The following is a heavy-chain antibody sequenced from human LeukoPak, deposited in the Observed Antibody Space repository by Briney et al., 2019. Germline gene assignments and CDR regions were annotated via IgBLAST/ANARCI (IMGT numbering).Heavy chain of an antibody. CDR1: GFTFSSYG. CDR2: IKEDGSEK. D-gene: IGHD5-18*01. V-gene: IGHV3-7*01. CDR3: ARGLGYSYGNGDY. Sequence: GSLRLSCAASGFTFSSYGMHWVRQAPGKGLEWVANIKEDGSEKYYVDSVKGRFTISRDNAKNSLYLQMNSLTAGDTAVYFCARGLGYSYGNGDYWGQGTLVTVSS. J-gene: IGHJ4*02.